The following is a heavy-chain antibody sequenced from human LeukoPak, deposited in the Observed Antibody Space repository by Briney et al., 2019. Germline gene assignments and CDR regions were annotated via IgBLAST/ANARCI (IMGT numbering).Heavy chain of an antibody. D-gene: IGHD3-22*01. Sequence: GGSLRPSCAASGFTFSSYAMNWVRQAPGKGLEWVSGISGSGGTTYYADSVQGRFTISRDNSKNTLYVQMNSLRADDTAIYYCVKDSYYYDNSGYYYVKDHWGQGTLVTVSS. V-gene: IGHV3-23*01. J-gene: IGHJ4*02. CDR2: ISGSGGTT. CDR3: VKDSYYYDNSGYYYVKDH. CDR1: GFTFSSYA.